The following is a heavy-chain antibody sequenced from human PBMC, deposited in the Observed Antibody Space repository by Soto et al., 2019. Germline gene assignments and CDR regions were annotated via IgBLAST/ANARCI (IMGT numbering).Heavy chain of an antibody. D-gene: IGHD3-10*01. V-gene: IGHV4-30-4*01. CDR1: GESVNMDDYY. CDR3: ALVGFYYAHRGSFPY. Sequence: TLSLTCTVSGESVNMDDYYLSWIRQPPGTGLEWIGYIYSSGTTYYNPSLKSRVAISMDTSENQFSLKLSSVNAADTAFYFCALVGFYYAHRGSFPYWGQGLLFTLST. CDR2: IYSSGTT. J-gene: IGHJ4*02.